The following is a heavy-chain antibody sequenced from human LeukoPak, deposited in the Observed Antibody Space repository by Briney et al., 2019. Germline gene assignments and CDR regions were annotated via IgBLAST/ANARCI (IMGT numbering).Heavy chain of an antibody. V-gene: IGHV4-39*07. Sequence: SETLSLTCTVSGGSISSSSYYWGWIRQPPGKGLEWIGSIYYSGSTYYNPSLKSRVTISVDTSKNQFSLKPSSVTAADTAVYYCARVVVHIVVVGAYYYMDVWGKGTTVIVSS. J-gene: IGHJ6*03. CDR2: IYYSGST. CDR1: GGSISSSSYY. CDR3: ARVVVHIVVVGAYYYMDV. D-gene: IGHD2-15*01.